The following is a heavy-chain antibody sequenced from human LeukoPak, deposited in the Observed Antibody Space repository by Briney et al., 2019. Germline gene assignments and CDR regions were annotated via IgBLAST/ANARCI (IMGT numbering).Heavy chain of an antibody. Sequence: VSVKVSCKASGYTFTSYAMHWVRQPPGQRLEWMGWINAGNGNTKYPQKFQGRVTITRDTSASTAYMELSSLRSEDTAVYYCARSRYSSAYDYWGQGTLVTVSS. V-gene: IGHV1-3*01. J-gene: IGHJ4*02. CDR2: INAGNGNT. CDR1: GYTFTSYA. CDR3: ARSRYSSAYDY. D-gene: IGHD6-25*01.